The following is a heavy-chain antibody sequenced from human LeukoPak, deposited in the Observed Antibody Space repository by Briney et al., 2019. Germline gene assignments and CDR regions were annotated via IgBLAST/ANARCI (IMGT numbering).Heavy chain of an antibody. V-gene: IGHV3-21*01. CDR1: GLTYSSYS. CDR3: ARDIAVAGFDY. D-gene: IGHD6-19*01. J-gene: IGHJ4*02. CDR2: ISSSSSYI. Sequence: GGSLRLSCAASGLTYSSYSMNWVRQAPGKGLEWVSSISSSSSYIYYADSVKGRFTISRDNAKNSLYLQMNSLRAEDTAVYYCARDIAVAGFDYWGQGTLVTVSS.